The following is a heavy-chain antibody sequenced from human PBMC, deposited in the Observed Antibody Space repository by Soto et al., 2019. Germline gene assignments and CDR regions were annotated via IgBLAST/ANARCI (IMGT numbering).Heavy chain of an antibody. CDR1: GGTFSSYA. CDR3: ARATFPSYYFDY. V-gene: IGHV1-69*13. Sequence: SVKVSCKASGGTFSSYAISCVRQAPGQGLEWMGGIIPIFGTANYAQKFQGRVTITADESTSRAYMELSSLRSEDTAVYYCARATFPSYYFDYWGQGTLVTVSS. CDR2: IIPIFGTA. J-gene: IGHJ4*02. D-gene: IGHD1-26*01.